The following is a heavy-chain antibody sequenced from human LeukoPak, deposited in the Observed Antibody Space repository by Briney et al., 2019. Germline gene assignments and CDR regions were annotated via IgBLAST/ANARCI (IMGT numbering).Heavy chain of an antibody. J-gene: IGHJ4*02. CDR2: IGGSGGST. D-gene: IGHD3-10*01. Sequence: PGGSLRLSCAASGFTFSSFTMTWVRQAPGKGLEWVSTIGGSGGSTYYAGSVKGRFTISRDNSKNTLSLQMNSLRAEDSAIYYCARNYYGSGTMGGYWGQGTLVTAPS. V-gene: IGHV3-23*01. CDR3: ARNYYGSGTMGGY. CDR1: GFTFSSFT.